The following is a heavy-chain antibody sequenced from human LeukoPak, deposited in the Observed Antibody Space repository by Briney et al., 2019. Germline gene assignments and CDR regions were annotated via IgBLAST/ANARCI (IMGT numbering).Heavy chain of an antibody. CDR2: ISSSGSTI. D-gene: IGHD2-2*01. J-gene: IGHJ4*02. V-gene: IGHV3-48*03. CDR1: GFTFSSYE. Sequence: GGSLRLSCAASGFTFSSYEMNWVRQAPGKGLEWVSYISSSGSTIYYADSVKGRFTISRDNSKNTLYLQMNSLRAEDTAVYYCAKERGYLSTRGLDYWGQGTLVTVSS. CDR3: AKERGYLSTRGLDY.